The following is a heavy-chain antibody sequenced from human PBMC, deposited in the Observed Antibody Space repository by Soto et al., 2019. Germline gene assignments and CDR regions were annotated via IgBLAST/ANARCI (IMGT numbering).Heavy chain of an antibody. CDR2: ISGSGGIT. CDR1: GFTFSSYA. J-gene: IGHJ6*03. V-gene: IGHV3-23*01. D-gene: IGHD4-17*01. Sequence: EVQLLESGGGLVQPGGSLRLSCAASGFTFSSYAMSWVRQAPGKGIEWVSAISGSGGITYYADSVKGRFTISRDNSKNTLYLQMHSLRAEDTAVYYCAKLHGDYAYYYYKDVWGKGNTVNVSS. CDR3: AKLHGDYAYYYYKDV.